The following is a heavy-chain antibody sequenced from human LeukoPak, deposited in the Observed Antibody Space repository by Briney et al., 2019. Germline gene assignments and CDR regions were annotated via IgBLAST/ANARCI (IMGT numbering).Heavy chain of an antibody. J-gene: IGHJ6*04. CDR1: GASINSGSNY. V-gene: IGHV4-39*02. Sequence: PSETLSLTCRVSGASINSGSNYWGWIRQPPGKTLEWIGSIYSSGSTYYNPSLKSRVIIMIDTPKNHFSLTLSSVTAADMAVYYCARGWGSSPLDVWGNGTTLTVSS. D-gene: IGHD2-2*01. CDR2: IYSSGST. CDR3: ARGWGSSPLDV.